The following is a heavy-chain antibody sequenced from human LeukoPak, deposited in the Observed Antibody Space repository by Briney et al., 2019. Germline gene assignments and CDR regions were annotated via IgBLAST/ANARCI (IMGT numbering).Heavy chain of an antibody. CDR3: ARLLGIHYYYGMDV. V-gene: IGHV1-8*01. Sequence: GASVKVSCKASGYTFTSYDINWVRQATGQGLEWMGWMNPNSGNTGYAQKFQGRVTMTRNTSISTVHMELSSLRSEDTAVYYCARLLGIHYYYGMDVWGQGTTVTVSS. D-gene: IGHD7-27*01. CDR2: MNPNSGNT. CDR1: GYTFTSYD. J-gene: IGHJ6*02.